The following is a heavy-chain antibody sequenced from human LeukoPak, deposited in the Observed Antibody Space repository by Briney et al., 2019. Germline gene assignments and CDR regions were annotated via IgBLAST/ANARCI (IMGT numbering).Heavy chain of an antibody. V-gene: IGHV4-59*01. J-gene: IGHJ4*02. Sequence: PSETLSLTCTVSGGSISSYYWSWIRQPPGKGLEWIGYIYYSGSTNYNPSLKSRVTISVDTSKNQFSLKLSSVTAADTAVYYCARDTVVGATHGLDYWGQGTLVTVSS. CDR3: ARDTVVGATHGLDY. D-gene: IGHD1-26*01. CDR2: IYYSGST. CDR1: GGSISSYY.